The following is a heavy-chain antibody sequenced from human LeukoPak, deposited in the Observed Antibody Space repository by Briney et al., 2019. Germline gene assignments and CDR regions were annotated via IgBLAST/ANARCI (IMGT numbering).Heavy chain of an antibody. CDR1: GGTFSSYA. Sequence: SVKVSCKASGGTFSSYAISWVRQAPGQGLEWMGRIIPILGIANYAQKFQGRVTITADKSTSTAYMELSSLRSEDTAVYYCARDSQTYRVAAAGTDFDYWGQGTLVTVSS. CDR2: IIPILGIA. J-gene: IGHJ4*02. D-gene: IGHD6-13*01. CDR3: ARDSQTYRVAAAGTDFDY. V-gene: IGHV1-69*04.